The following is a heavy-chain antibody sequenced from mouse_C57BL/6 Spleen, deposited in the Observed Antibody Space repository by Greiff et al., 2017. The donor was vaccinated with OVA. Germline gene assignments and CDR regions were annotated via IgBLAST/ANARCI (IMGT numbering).Heavy chain of an antibody. J-gene: IGHJ4*01. D-gene: IGHD3-2*02. Sequence: VQLQESDAELVKPGASVKISCKVSGHTFTDHTIHWMKQRPEQGLEWIGYIYPRDGSTKYNEKFKGKATLTADKSSSTAYMQLNSLTSEDSAVYFCARMGSSGYNAMDYWGQGTSVTVSS. CDR3: ARMGSSGYNAMDY. CDR1: GHTFTDHT. V-gene: IGHV1-78*01. CDR2: IYPRDGST.